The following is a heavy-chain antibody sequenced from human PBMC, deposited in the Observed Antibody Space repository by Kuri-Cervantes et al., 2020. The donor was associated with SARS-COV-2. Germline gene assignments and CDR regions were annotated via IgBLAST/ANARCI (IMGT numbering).Heavy chain of an antibody. CDR1: GGSFSGYY. CDR3: ARAAEYYFDY. V-gene: IGHV4-34*01. CDR2: INHSGST. Sequence: SETLSLTCAVYGGSFSGYYWSWIRQPPGKGLEWIGEINHSGSTNYNPSLKSRVTISVDTSKNQFSLKLSSVTAADTAVYYCARAAEYYFDYWGQGTLVTVSS. J-gene: IGHJ4*02.